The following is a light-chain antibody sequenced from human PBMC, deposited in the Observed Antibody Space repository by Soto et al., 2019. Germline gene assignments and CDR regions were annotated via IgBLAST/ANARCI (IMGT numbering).Light chain of an antibody. CDR3: QQLNTFPVT. Sequence: DIQLTQSPSFLSTSVGDRVTITCRASQGINSYLAWYQQKPGKAPKLLIYSASTLQSGVPSRFRGSGSGTEFTLTISSLQPEDFATYYCQQLNTFPVTFGQGTRLEIK. V-gene: IGKV1-9*01. CDR2: SAS. J-gene: IGKJ5*01. CDR1: QGINSY.